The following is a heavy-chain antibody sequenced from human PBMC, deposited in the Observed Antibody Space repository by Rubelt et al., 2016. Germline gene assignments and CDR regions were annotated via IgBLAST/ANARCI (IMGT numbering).Heavy chain of an antibody. CDR1: GGSFSGYY. V-gene: IGHV4-34*11. Sequence: QVQLQQWGAGLLKPSETLSLTCAVYGGSFSGYYWSWIRQPPGKGLEWIGYIYYSGSTNYNPSLKSRVTISVDTSKNQFSLKLSSVTAADTAVYYCARHVGQLGGFDYWGQGTLVTVSS. D-gene: IGHD6-6*01. CDR3: ARHVGQLGGFDY. J-gene: IGHJ4*02. CDR2: IYYSGST.